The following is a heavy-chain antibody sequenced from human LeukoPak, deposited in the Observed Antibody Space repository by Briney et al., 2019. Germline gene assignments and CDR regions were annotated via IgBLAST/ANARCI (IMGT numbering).Heavy chain of an antibody. CDR1: GFTFSSYA. J-gene: IGHJ4*02. Sequence: GRSLRLSCAASGFTFSSYAMHWVRQAPGKGLEWVAVISYDGSNKYYADSVKGRFTISRDNSKNTLYLQMNSLRAEDTAVYYCARQEIAKNGGYFDYWGQGTLVTVSS. V-gene: IGHV3-30-3*01. CDR2: ISYDGSNK. CDR3: ARQEIAKNGGYFDY. D-gene: IGHD5-24*01.